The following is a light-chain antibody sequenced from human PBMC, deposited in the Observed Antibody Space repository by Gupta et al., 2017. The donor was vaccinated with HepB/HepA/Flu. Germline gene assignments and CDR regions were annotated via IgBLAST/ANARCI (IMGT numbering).Light chain of an antibody. CDR1: QTVTTY. V-gene: IGKV3-15*01. Sequence: EIVMTQSPATLSVSPGERATLSCRASQTVTTYLAWFQQKPGQAPRLLIYDASTRATGVPARFSGSGSGTEFTLTISSLQTEDFAVYYCHQYNTWPRWTFGQGTKVEIK. CDR3: HQYNTWPRWT. J-gene: IGKJ1*01. CDR2: DAS.